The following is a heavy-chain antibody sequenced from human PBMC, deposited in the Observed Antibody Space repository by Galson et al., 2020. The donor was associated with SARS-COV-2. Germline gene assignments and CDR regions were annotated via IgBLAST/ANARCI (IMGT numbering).Heavy chain of an antibody. CDR1: GFTFGDYA. CDR2: IRSKAYGGTT. D-gene: IGHD3-22*01. V-gene: IGHV3-49*03. Sequence: GESLKISCTASGFTFGDYAMSWFRQAPGKGLEWVGFIRSKAYGGTTEYAASVKGRFTISRDDSKSIAYLQMNSLKTEDTAVYYCTRSPGDSSGYYLSYWGQGTLVTVSS. J-gene: IGHJ4*02. CDR3: TRSPGDSSGYYLSY.